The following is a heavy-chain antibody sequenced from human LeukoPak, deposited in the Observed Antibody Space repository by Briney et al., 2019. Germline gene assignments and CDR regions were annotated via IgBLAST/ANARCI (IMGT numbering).Heavy chain of an antibody. J-gene: IGHJ5*02. CDR3: ARVKVAVAGIGWFDP. D-gene: IGHD6-13*01. Sequence: PGESLRLSCAASGFTFSDYAMSWVRQAPGKGLEWVSAISGSGTRTFYADSVKGRFTISRDNSKNTLYLQMNSLRAEDTAVYYCARVKVAVAGIGWFDPWGQGSLVTVSS. CDR2: ISGSGTRT. CDR1: GFTFSDYA. V-gene: IGHV3-23*01.